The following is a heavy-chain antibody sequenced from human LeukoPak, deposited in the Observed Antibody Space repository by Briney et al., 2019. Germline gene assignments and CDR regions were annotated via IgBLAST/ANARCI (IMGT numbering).Heavy chain of an antibody. CDR1: GFTLSNYW. Sequence: GGSLRLSCAGAGFTLSNYWMSWVRQAPGKGLEWVANIRQDGNEEYYVDSVKGRFTISRDNPKNSLYLQMNSLRAEDTAIYYCARLRAAQTYDCWGQGTLVTVSS. V-gene: IGHV3-7*04. CDR2: IRQDGNEE. J-gene: IGHJ4*02. CDR3: ARLRAAQTYDC. D-gene: IGHD6-13*01.